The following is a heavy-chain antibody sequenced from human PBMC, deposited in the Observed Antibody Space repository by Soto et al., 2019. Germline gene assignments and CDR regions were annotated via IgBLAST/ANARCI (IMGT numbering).Heavy chain of an antibody. J-gene: IGHJ4*02. D-gene: IGHD6-19*01. CDR2: IGAAGDT. CDR3: AKEGYDSGWYWDS. V-gene: IGHV3-13*01. Sequence: GGSLRLSCAASGFTFNNYDMHWVRQATGKGLEWVAVIGAAGDTHYPGSVKGRFTMSRDNSKNMLYLQMNSLRAEDTAVYYCAKEGYDSGWYWDSWGQGALVTVSS. CDR1: GFTFNNYD.